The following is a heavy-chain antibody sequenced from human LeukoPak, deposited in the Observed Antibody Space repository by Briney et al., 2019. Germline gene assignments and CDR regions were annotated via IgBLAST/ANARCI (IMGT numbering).Heavy chain of an antibody. CDR3: ARDYALGSSSSGGPMAN. Sequence: GGSLRLSCAASAFTFSSYWMSWVRQAPGKGLEWVANIKQDGSEKYYVDSVKGRFTISRVNAKNSLYLQMNSLRDDDTAVYYCARDYALGSSSSGGPMANWGQGTLVTVSS. CDR2: IKQDGSEK. V-gene: IGHV3-7*01. D-gene: IGHD1-26*01. J-gene: IGHJ4*02. CDR1: AFTFSSYW.